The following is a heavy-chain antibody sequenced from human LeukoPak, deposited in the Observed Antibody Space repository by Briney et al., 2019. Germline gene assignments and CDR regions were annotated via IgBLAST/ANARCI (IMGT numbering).Heavy chain of an antibody. V-gene: IGHV3-21*01. J-gene: IGHJ3*02. Sequence: PGGSLRLSCAASGFTFSDYIMNWVRQAAGKGLEWVSYISSSSNYIYYADSVKGRFTISRDNAKNSLYLQMNSLRAEDTAVYYCARECMDTTMVDAFDIWGQGTMVTVSS. CDR1: GFTFSDYI. D-gene: IGHD5-18*01. CDR3: ARECMDTTMVDAFDI. CDR2: ISSSSNYI.